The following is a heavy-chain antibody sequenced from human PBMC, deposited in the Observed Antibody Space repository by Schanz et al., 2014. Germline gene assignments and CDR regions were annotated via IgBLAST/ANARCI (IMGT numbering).Heavy chain of an antibody. CDR3: ARDPGGTKTHGL. CDR1: GFTFSNYA. V-gene: IGHV3-23*04. CDR2: IRGSGGST. D-gene: IGHD2-15*01. J-gene: IGHJ4*02. Sequence: VQLVESGGGLAQPGGSLRLSCAASGFTFSNYAMNWVRQAPGKGLKWVSGIRGSGGSTYYADSVKGRFTISRDNSKNTLYLQMNSLRAEDTAVYYCARDPGGTKTHGLWGQGTLVTVSS.